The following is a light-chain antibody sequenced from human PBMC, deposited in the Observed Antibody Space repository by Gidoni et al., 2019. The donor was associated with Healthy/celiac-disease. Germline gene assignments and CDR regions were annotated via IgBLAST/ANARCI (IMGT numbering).Light chain of an antibody. Sequence: EIVLTQSPATLSSSPGERATLPCRASQSVSSYLAWYQQKPGQAPRLLIYDASNRATGIPARFSGSGSGTDFTLTISSLEPEDLAVYYCQQRSNWPWTFGQGTKVEIK. V-gene: IGKV3-11*01. CDR2: DAS. CDR1: QSVSSY. CDR3: QQRSNWPWT. J-gene: IGKJ1*01.